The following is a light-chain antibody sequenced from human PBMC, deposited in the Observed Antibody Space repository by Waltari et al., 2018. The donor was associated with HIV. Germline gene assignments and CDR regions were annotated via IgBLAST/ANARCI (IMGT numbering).Light chain of an antibody. V-gene: IGLV1-47*01. CDR2: RGD. Sequence: TQSPSASGAPGQRVTLTCSAVTSNIASDSIYCYQQVPGPAPKLLIFRGDQRPSGVPDRFSGSKSGASSSLAISGLQSDDEADYYCAAWTDIMSGWLFGGGTKLTVL. CDR3: AAWTDIMSGWL. J-gene: IGLJ3*02. CDR1: TSNIASDS.